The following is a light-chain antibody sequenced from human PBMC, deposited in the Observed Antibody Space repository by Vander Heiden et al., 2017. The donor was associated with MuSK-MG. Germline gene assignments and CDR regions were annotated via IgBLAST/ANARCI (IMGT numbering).Light chain of an antibody. V-gene: IGLV1-44*01. CDR3: AAWDDSLNGPV. CDR2: SNN. Sequence: QSVLTQPPSASGTPVQRVTISCSGSSSNIGSNTVNWYQQLPGTAPKLLIYSNNQRPSGVPDRFSGSKSGTSASLAISGLQSEDEADYYCAAWDDSLNGPVFGGGTKLTVL. CDR1: SSNIGSNT. J-gene: IGLJ3*02.